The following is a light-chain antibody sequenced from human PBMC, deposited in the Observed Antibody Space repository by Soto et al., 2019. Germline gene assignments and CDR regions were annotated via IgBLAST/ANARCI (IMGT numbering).Light chain of an antibody. J-gene: IGKJ4*01. V-gene: IGKV3-11*01. CDR1: QSVSSY. Sequence: EIVLTQSPATLSLSPVERATLSCRASQSVSSYLAWYQQKPGQAPRLLIYDASNRATGIPARFSGSGSGTDFTLTISSLEPEDFAVYYCQQRSNWGLTFGGGTKVDI. CDR2: DAS. CDR3: QQRSNWGLT.